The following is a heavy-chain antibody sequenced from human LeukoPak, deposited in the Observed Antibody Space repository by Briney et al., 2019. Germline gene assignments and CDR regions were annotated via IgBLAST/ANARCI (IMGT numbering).Heavy chain of an antibody. V-gene: IGHV3-20*04. CDR2: INWNGGST. J-gene: IGHJ4*02. D-gene: IGHD6-13*01. Sequence: GGSLRLSCAASGFSFDDYGMSWVRQAPGKGLEWVSDINWNGGSTGYEDSVKGRFTISRDNAKNSLYLQMNSLRAEDTALYYCARDLTEFGGIAVGGLDYWGQGTLVTVSS. CDR1: GFSFDDYG. CDR3: ARDLTEFGGIAVGGLDY.